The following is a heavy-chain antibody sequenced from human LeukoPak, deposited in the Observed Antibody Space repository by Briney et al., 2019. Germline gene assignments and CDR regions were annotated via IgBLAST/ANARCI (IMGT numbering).Heavy chain of an antibody. Sequence: GGSLRLSCAASGFTFSSYAMSWVRQAPGKGLEWVSVIYSGGSTYYADSVKGRFTISRHNSKNTLYLQMNSLRAEDTAVYYCARATLSSGGSCPLDYWGQGTLVTVSS. V-gene: IGHV3-53*04. CDR3: ARATLSSGGSCPLDY. J-gene: IGHJ4*02. CDR1: GFTFSSYA. CDR2: IYSGGST. D-gene: IGHD2-15*01.